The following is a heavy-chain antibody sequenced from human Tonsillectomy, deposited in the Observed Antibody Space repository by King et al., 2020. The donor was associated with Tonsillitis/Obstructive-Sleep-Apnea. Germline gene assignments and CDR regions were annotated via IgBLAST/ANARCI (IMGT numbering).Heavy chain of an antibody. CDR1: GGSISSYY. D-gene: IGHD2-2*02. CDR2: IYYSGNT. CDR3: AGGEYCSSTSCYTGGGRYYYMDV. J-gene: IGHJ6*03. V-gene: IGHV4-59*01. Sequence: VQLQESGPGLVKPSETLSLTCTVSGGSISSYYWSWIRQPPGKGLEWIGYIYYSGNTNYNPSLKSRVTISVDTSKNQFSRKLSSVTAADTAGYYCAGGEYCSSTSCYTGGGRYYYMDVWGKGTTVTVSS.